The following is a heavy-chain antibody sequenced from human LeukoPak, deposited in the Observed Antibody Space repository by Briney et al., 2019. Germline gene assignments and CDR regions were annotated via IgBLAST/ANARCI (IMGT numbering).Heavy chain of an antibody. CDR3: ARERGRDGYNYQAFDI. CDR1: GGSISSGGYY. Sequence: PSETLSLTCTVSGGSISSGGYYWSWIRQHPGKGLEWIVYIYYSGSTYYNPSLKSRVTISVDTSKNQFSLKLSSVTAADTAVYYCARERGRDGYNYQAFDIWGQGTMVTVSS. D-gene: IGHD5-24*01. CDR2: IYYSGST. V-gene: IGHV4-31*03. J-gene: IGHJ3*02.